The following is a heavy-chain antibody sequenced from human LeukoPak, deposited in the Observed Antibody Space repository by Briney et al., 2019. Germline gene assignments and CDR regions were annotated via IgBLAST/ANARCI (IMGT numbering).Heavy chain of an antibody. V-gene: IGHV3-11*01. CDR1: GFTFSDYY. J-gene: IGHJ4*02. CDR2: ISSSGSTI. D-gene: IGHD6-13*01. Sequence: GGSLRLSCAASGFTFSDYYMSWIRQAPGKGREGVSYISSSGSTIYYADSVKGRFTISRDNAKNSLYLQMNSLRAEDTAVYYCARESATGRTRGDGFFDYWSQGTLVTVSS. CDR3: ARESATGRTRGDGFFDY.